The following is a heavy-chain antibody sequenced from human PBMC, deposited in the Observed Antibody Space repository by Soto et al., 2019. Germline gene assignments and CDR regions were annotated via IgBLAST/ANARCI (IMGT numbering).Heavy chain of an antibody. D-gene: IGHD3-3*01. CDR3: ARITYDFWSGYRLGWFDP. CDR1: GYTFTSYG. V-gene: IGHV1-18*01. CDR2: ISAYNGNT. Sequence: ASVKVSCKASGYTFTSYGISWVRQAPGQGLEWMGWISAYNGNTNYAQKLQGRVTMTTDTSTSTAYMELRSLRSDDTAVYYCARITYDFWSGYRLGWFDPWGQGTLVTVSS. J-gene: IGHJ5*02.